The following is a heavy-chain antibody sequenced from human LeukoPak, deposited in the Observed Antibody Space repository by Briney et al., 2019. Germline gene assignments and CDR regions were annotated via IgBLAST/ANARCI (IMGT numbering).Heavy chain of an antibody. D-gene: IGHD1-26*01. V-gene: IGHV4-34*01. CDR3: ARHPTKWELRLSLDY. CDR2: INHSGST. CDR1: GGSFSAYY. J-gene: IGHJ4*02. Sequence: SETLSLTCAVYGGSFSAYYWSWIRQPPGKGLEWIGEINHSGSTNYNPSLKSRVVVSVDTSKSQFSLNMTSVAAADTAVYYCARHPTKWELRLSLDYWGQGILVTVSS.